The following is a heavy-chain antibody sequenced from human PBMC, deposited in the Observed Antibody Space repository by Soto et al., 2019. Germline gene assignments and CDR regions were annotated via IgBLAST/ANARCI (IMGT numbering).Heavy chain of an antibody. CDR1: GFTFSSYA. Sequence: EVQLLESGGGLVQPGGSLRLSCAASGFTFSSYAMSWVRQAPGKGLEWVSAISGSGGSTYYADSVKGRFTISRDNSKNTLYLQMNSLRAEDTAVYYCAKGRRSGYYFGYGMDVWGQGTTVTVSS. CDR3: AKGRRSGYYFGYGMDV. J-gene: IGHJ6*02. V-gene: IGHV3-23*01. D-gene: IGHD3-3*01. CDR2: ISGSGGST.